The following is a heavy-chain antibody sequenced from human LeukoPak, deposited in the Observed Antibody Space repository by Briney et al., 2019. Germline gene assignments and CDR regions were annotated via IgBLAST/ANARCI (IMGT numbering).Heavy chain of an antibody. Sequence: GGSLRLSCAASGFTFSSYWMSWVGQAPGKGREGVANKKQDGSEKYYVDSVKGRFTISRDNAKNSLYLQMNSLRAEDTAVYYCARDRYSSGWSDYMDVWGKGTTVTVSS. CDR2: KKQDGSEK. D-gene: IGHD6-19*01. CDR1: GFTFSSYW. CDR3: ARDRYSSGWSDYMDV. J-gene: IGHJ6*03. V-gene: IGHV3-7*01.